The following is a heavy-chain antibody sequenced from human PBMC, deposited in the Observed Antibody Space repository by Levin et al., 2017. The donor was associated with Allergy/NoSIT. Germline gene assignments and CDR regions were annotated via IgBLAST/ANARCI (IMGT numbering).Heavy chain of an antibody. Sequence: SETLSLTCTVSGGSISSSSYYWGWIRQPPGKGLEWIGSIYYSGSTYYNPSLKSRVTISVDTSKNQFSLKLSSVTAADTAVYYCATLETAVAGRSYYYYYGMDVWGQGTTVTVSS. J-gene: IGHJ6*02. V-gene: IGHV4-39*01. CDR2: IYYSGST. D-gene: IGHD6-19*01. CDR1: GGSISSSSYY. CDR3: ATLETAVAGRSYYYYYGMDV.